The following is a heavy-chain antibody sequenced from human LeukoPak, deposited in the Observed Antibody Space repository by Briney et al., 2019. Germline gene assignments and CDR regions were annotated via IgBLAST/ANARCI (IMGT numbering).Heavy chain of an antibody. CDR1: GFTFSSYG. CDR2: IWYDGSNK. V-gene: IGHV3-33*01. CDR3: ARARDYYDSSGYPTYYYYYMDV. D-gene: IGHD3-22*01. Sequence: GRSLRLSCAASGFTFSSYGIHWVRQAPGKGLEWVAVIWYDGSNKYYADSVKGRFTISRDNAKNSLYLQMNSLRAEDTALYYCARARDYYDSSGYPTYYYYYMDVWGKGTTVTVSS. J-gene: IGHJ6*03.